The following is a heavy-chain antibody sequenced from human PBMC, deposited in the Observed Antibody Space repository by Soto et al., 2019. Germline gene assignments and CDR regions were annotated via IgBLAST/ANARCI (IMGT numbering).Heavy chain of an antibody. J-gene: IGHJ4*02. V-gene: IGHV1-18*04. Sequence: ASVXVAFKASWYTFNTYGFILLLQAPGQGLECVGRISAYNGDTNYAQKIQGRLTMTTDTSTRTAYMELRSLRSDDTAVYYCASHPVSGSLQFESWGQGTLLTVYS. CDR2: ISAYNGDT. D-gene: IGHD1-26*01. CDR1: WYTFNTYG. CDR3: ASHPVSGSLQFES.